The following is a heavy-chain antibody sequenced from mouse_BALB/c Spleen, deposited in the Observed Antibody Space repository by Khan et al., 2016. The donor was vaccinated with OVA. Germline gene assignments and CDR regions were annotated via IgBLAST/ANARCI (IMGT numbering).Heavy chain of an antibody. CDR2: MWSDGST. CDR1: GFSLTNYG. J-gene: IGHJ4*01. D-gene: IGHD2-10*01. CDR3: ARQPYYHDSIMDY. V-gene: IGHV2-6-1*01. Sequence: QMQLEESGPGLVAPSQSLSITCTISGFSLTNYGVHWIRQPPGKGLEWLVVMWSDGSTTYNSALKSRLTISKDNSKSQVFLKMNSLQTDDTAMYFCARQPYYHDSIMDYWGQGTTVTVSS.